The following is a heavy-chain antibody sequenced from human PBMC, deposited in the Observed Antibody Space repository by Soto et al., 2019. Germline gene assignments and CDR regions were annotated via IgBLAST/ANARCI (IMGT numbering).Heavy chain of an antibody. CDR3: AKAGTIFGVVMNNWFDP. D-gene: IGHD3-3*01. V-gene: IGHV3-66*01. Sequence: EVQLVESGGGLVQPGGSLRLSCAASGFTVSSNYMSWVRQAPGKGLEWVSVIYSSGSTYYADSVKGRFTISRDNSKNTLYLQMNSLRAEDTAVYYCAKAGTIFGVVMNNWFDPWGQGTLVTVSS. J-gene: IGHJ5*02. CDR1: GFTVSSNY. CDR2: IYSSGST.